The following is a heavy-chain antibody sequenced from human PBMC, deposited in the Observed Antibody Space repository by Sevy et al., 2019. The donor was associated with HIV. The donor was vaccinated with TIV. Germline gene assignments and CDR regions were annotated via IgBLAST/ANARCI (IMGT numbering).Heavy chain of an antibody. Sequence: GGSLRLSCAASGFTFSTYAMTWVRQAPGKGLEWVSVITISGGSTYYADSVKGRFTISRDNSKNNLYLQMNSLRAEDTAVYYCAKDRVSGTYYTSDFDYWGQGTLVTVSS. V-gene: IGHV3-23*01. J-gene: IGHJ4*02. CDR1: GFTFSTYA. CDR3: AKDRVSGTYYTSDFDY. D-gene: IGHD3-10*01. CDR2: ITISGGST.